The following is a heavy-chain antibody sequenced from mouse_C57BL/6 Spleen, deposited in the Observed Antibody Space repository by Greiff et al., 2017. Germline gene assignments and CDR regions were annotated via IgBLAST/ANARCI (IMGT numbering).Heavy chain of an antibody. Sequence: QVQLKQPGAELVKPGASVKMSCKASGYTFTSYWITWVKQRPGQGLEWIGDIYPGSGSTNYNEKFKSKATLTVDTSASTAYMQLSSLTSEDSAVYYCAGYDGGYYYAMDYWGQGTSVTVSS. V-gene: IGHV1-55*01. J-gene: IGHJ4*01. CDR1: GYTFTSYW. D-gene: IGHD2-14*01. CDR2: IYPGSGST. CDR3: AGYDGGYYYAMDY.